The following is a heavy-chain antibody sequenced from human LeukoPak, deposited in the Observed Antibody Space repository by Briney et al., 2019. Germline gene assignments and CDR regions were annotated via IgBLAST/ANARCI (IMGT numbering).Heavy chain of an antibody. CDR1: GEPFSGYY. J-gene: IGHJ4*02. Sequence: PSETLSLTCAVYGEPFSGYYWSWIRQPPGKGLEWIGEINHSGSTNYNPSLKSRVTISVDTSKNQFSLKLSSVTAADTAVYYCGRGLAVLRAFVYWGQGTLVTVSS. CDR2: INHSGST. CDR3: GRGLAVLRAFVY. D-gene: IGHD3-3*01. V-gene: IGHV4-34*01.